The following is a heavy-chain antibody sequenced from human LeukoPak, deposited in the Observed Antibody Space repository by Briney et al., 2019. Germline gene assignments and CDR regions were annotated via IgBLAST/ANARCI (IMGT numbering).Heavy chain of an antibody. CDR2: TSSGGSYI. V-gene: IGHV3-21*01. CDR1: GFIFSNYA. D-gene: IGHD3-22*01. CDR3: ARLFGGGYGKYYFDF. Sequence: PGGSLRLSCAASGFIFSNYAMEWVRQAPGKGLEWVSSTSSGGSYIYYADSVKGRFTISRDDAKNSLYLQMNSLTAEDTALYYCARLFGGGYGKYYFDFWGQGTLVTVSS. J-gene: IGHJ4*02.